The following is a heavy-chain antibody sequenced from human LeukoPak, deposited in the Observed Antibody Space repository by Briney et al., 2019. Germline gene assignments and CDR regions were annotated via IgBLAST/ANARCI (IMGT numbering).Heavy chain of an antibody. CDR2: ISSSSSYI. CDR1: GFTFRSFE. V-gene: IGHV3-21*01. D-gene: IGHD1-1*01. J-gene: IGHJ6*03. Sequence: GGSLRLSCAVSGFTFRSFEMNWARQAPGKGLEWVSSISSSSSYIYYADSVKGRFTISRDNAKNSLYLQMNSLRTEDTAVYYCARDWVTTTGLKYYYYMDVWGKGTTVTVSS. CDR3: ARDWVTTTGLKYYYYMDV.